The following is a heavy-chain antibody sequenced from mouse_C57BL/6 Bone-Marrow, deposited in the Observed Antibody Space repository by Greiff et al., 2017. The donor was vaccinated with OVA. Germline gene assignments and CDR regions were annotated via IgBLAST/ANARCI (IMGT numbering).Heavy chain of an antibody. CDR3: ARPAPSYYSNPALAY. V-gene: IGHV1-78*01. D-gene: IGHD2-5*01. Sequence: QVQLQQSDAELVKPGASVKISCKVSGYTFTDHTIHWMKQRPEQGLEWIGYIYPRDGSTKYNEKFKGKATLTADKSSSTAYMQLNSLTSEDSAVYFCARPAPSYYSNPALAYWGQGTLVTVSA. CDR1: GYTFTDHT. CDR2: IYPRDGST. J-gene: IGHJ3*01.